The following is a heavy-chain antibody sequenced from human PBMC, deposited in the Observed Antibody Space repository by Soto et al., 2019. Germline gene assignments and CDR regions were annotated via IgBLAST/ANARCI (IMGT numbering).Heavy chain of an antibody. CDR2: INPNSGGT. V-gene: IGHV1-2*04. D-gene: IGHD3-10*01. J-gene: IGHJ4*02. CDR1: GYTFTGYY. CDR3: ARDWNGSGSYYDY. Sequence: ASVKVSCKASGYTFTGYYMHWVRQAPGQGLEWMGWINPNSGGTNYAQKFQGWVTMTRDTSISTAYMELSRLRSDDTAVYYCARDWNGSGSYYDYWGQGTLVTVSS.